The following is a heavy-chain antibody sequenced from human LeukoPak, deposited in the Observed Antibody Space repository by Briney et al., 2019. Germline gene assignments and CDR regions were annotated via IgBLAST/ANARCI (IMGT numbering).Heavy chain of an antibody. CDR2: IYSSGST. Sequence: SETLSLTCTVSGGSVSSDGYYWNWIRQPPGKGLEWIGNIYSSGSTNYNPSLKSRVTISVDTSKNQFSLKLRSVTAADTAVYYCARGDWGVSQYYLDHWGQGTLVTVSS. V-gene: IGHV4-61*08. D-gene: IGHD6-6*01. J-gene: IGHJ4*02. CDR3: ARGDWGVSQYYLDH. CDR1: GGSVSSDGYY.